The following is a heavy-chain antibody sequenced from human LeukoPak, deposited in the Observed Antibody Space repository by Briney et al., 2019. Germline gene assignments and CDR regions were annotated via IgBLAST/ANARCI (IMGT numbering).Heavy chain of an antibody. Sequence: SVKVSCKASGGTFSSYAISWVRQAPGQGLEWTGGIIPIFGTANYAQKFQGRVTITADESTSTAYMELSSLRSEDTAVYYCAREGGSSGSLYFDYWGQGTLVTVSS. CDR2: IIPIFGTA. V-gene: IGHV1-69*01. D-gene: IGHD3-22*01. J-gene: IGHJ4*02. CDR1: GGTFSSYA. CDR3: AREGGSSGSLYFDY.